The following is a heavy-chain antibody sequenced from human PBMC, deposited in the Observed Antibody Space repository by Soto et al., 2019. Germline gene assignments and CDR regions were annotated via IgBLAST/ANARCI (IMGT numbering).Heavy chain of an antibody. Sequence: SETLSLTCAVSGGSISSGGYSWSWIRQPPGKGLEWIGYIYHSGSTYYNPSPKSRVTISVDRSKNQFSLKLSSVTAADTAVYYCARGRIAAAEGYYFDYWGQGTLVTVSS. J-gene: IGHJ4*02. CDR2: IYHSGST. CDR1: GGSISSGGYS. D-gene: IGHD6-13*01. CDR3: ARGRIAAAEGYYFDY. V-gene: IGHV4-30-2*01.